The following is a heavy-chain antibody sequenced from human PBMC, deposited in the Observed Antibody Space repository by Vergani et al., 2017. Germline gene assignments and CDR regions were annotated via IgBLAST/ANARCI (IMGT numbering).Heavy chain of an antibody. D-gene: IGHD3-22*01. CDR3: ERVRWDDSSGGPFDY. CDR2: INPNSGGT. CDR1: GYTFTGYY. J-gene: IGHJ4*02. Sequence: QVQLVQSGAEVKKPGASVKVSCKASGYTFTGYYMHWVRQAPGQGLEWMGWINPNSGGTNYAQKFQGRVTMTRDTSISTAYMELSRLRSDDTAVYYCERVRWDDSSGGPFDYWGQGTLVTVSS. V-gene: IGHV1-2*02.